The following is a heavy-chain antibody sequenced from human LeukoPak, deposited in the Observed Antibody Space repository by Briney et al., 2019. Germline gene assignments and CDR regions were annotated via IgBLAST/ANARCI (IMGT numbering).Heavy chain of an antibody. J-gene: IGHJ3*02. V-gene: IGHV3-23*01. Sequence: GGSLRLSCAASGFAFNNYAMSWVRQAPGKGLQWVSAISNSGGSTYYADSVKGRFTISRDNSKNTLYLQMNSLRAEDTAVYYCATCPDRTYYYDSSGHGSAFDIWGQGTMVTVSS. CDR2: ISNSGGST. CDR3: ATCPDRTYYYDSSGHGSAFDI. D-gene: IGHD3-22*01. CDR1: GFAFNNYA.